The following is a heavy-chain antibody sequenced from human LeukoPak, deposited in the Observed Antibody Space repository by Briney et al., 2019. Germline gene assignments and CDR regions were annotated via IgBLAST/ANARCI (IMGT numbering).Heavy chain of an antibody. CDR3: ARCLGTTDYGLFDY. CDR2: INPNSGGT. CDR1: GYTFTGYY. J-gene: IGHJ4*01. D-gene: IGHD4/OR15-4a*01. V-gene: IGHV1-2*02. Sequence: ASVKVSRKASGYTFTGYYMHWVRQAPGQGLEWMGWINPNSGGTNYAQKFQGRVTMTRDTSISTAYMELSRLRSDDTAVYYCARCLGTTDYGLFDYWGQEPWSPSPQ.